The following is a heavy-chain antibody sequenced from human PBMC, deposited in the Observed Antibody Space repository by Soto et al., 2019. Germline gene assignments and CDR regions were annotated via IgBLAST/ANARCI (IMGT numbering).Heavy chain of an antibody. J-gene: IGHJ6*02. V-gene: IGHV1-69*02. Sequence: QVQLVQSGAEVKKPGSSVKVSCKASGGTFSSYTISWVRQAPGQGLEWMGRIIPILGIPNYAEKFQGRVTITAKKPTSTAYMEAGSLRSADTAVYYCARFGGAYGMDVWGQGPTATVSS. D-gene: IGHD3-16*01. CDR2: IIPILGIP. CDR1: GGTFSSYT. CDR3: ARFGGAYGMDV.